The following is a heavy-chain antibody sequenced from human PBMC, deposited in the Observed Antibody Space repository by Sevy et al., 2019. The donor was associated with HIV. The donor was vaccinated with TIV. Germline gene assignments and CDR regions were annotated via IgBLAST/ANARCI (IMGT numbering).Heavy chain of an antibody. J-gene: IGHJ4*02. D-gene: IGHD2-21*02. Sequence: GGSLRLSCAASAFTFSNYWMSWVRQAPGKGLEWVAKIKQDGSEKYYVDSVKGRFTISRDNAKNSLYLHMHSLRAEDTAVYYCARAYYKVCGGDCYLDYWGQGTLVTVSS. CDR2: IKQDGSEK. V-gene: IGHV3-7*01. CDR3: ARAYYKVCGGDCYLDY. CDR1: AFTFSNYW.